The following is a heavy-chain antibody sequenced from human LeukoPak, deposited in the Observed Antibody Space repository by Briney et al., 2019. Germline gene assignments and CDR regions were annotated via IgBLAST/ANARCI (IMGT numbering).Heavy chain of an antibody. V-gene: IGHV1-69*13. CDR1: GGTFSSYA. D-gene: IGHD2-15*01. J-gene: IGHJ6*03. CDR3: ARVGYCSGGSCPRRNYYYYYMDV. CDR2: IIPIFDTA. Sequence: SVKVSCKASGGTFSSYAISWVRQAPGQGLEWMGGIIPIFDTANYAQKFQGRVTITADESTSTAYMELSSLRSEDTAVYYCARVGYCSGGSCPRRNYYYYYMDVWGKGTTVTISS.